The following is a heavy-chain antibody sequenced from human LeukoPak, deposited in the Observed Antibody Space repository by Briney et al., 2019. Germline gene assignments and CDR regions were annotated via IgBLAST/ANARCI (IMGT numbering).Heavy chain of an antibody. CDR3: ARDREAYGWFDP. CDR1: GGTFSSYA. Sequence: ASVKVSCKASGGTFSSYAISWVRQAPGQGLEWMGRIIPIFGIANYAQKFQGRVTITADKSTSTAYMELSSLRSEDTAVYYCARDREAYGWFDPWGQGTLVTVSS. CDR2: IIPIFGIA. D-gene: IGHD2-21*01. J-gene: IGHJ5*02. V-gene: IGHV1-69*04.